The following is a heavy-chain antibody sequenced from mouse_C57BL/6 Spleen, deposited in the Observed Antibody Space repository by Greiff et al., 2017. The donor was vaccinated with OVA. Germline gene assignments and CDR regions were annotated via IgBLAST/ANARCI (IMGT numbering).Heavy chain of an antibody. Sequence: QVQLQQPGAELVMPGASVKLSCKASGYTFTSYWMHWVKQRPGQGLEWIGEIDPSDSYTNYNQKFKGKSTLTVDKSSSTAYMQLRRLTSADSADYYCDRGDSYDVAYWGQGTLVTVSA. CDR3: DRGDSYDVAY. V-gene: IGHV1-69*01. CDR2: IDPSDSYT. CDR1: GYTFTSYW. J-gene: IGHJ3*01. D-gene: IGHD2-12*01.